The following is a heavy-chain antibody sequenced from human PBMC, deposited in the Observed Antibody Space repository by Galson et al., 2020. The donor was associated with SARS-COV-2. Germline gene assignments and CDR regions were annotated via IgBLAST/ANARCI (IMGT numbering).Heavy chain of an antibody. V-gene: IGHV2-70*01. CDR2: LDWDDDK. D-gene: IGHD5-12*01. CDR1: GFSLTTSGMG. Sequence: SGPTLVKPTQTLTLTCTSSGFSLTTSGMGVTWIRQPPAKALEWHALLDWDDDKYYSTSLRTRLTISMDNSKNQVFLTMTNMDPVDTVTYYCSRIADGYCGYDDGCCPFDCWGQGTLVTVSS. J-gene: IGHJ4*02. CDR3: SRIADGYCGYDDGCCPFDC.